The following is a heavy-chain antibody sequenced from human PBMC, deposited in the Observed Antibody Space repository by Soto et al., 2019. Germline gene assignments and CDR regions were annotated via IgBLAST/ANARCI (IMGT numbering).Heavy chain of an antibody. D-gene: IGHD2-21*02. J-gene: IGHJ4*02. CDR2: ISNTGSTV. CDR1: GFTFSDYF. Sequence: GGSLRLSCAASGFTFSDYFMNWIRQAPGKGLEWVSYISNTGSTVYYADSVKGRFTISRDNAKNSLFLQMNSLRAEDTAVYYCASSVLVTARFDYWGQGTPVNVS. V-gene: IGHV3-11*01. CDR3: ASSVLVTARFDY.